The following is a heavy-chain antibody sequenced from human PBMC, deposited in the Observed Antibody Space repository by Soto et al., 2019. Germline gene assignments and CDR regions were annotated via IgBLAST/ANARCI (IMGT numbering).Heavy chain of an antibody. J-gene: IGHJ4*02. CDR1: GLTLNTHW. CDR2: IYFAGNTS. Sequence: GSLRLSCTASGLTLNTHWMHWVRQATAKGLVWVSPIYFAGNTSIYAYTVKGRLILTRDNAKNTVYLHVNPLRDEDTAVYYCIRGGEMGVDYWGQGTLVTVTS. D-gene: IGHD1-26*01. CDR3: IRGGEMGVDY. V-gene: IGHV3-74*01.